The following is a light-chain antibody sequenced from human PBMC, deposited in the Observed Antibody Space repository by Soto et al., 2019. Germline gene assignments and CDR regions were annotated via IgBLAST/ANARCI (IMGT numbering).Light chain of an antibody. CDR3: SSYVGNNNLV. CDR2: AVS. CDR1: STDVGAYNF. V-gene: IGLV2-8*01. J-gene: IGLJ2*01. Sequence: QSALTQPPSASGSPGQSVTISCTGTSTDVGAYNFVSWYQQHPGKAPKLMIYAVSKRPSGVPDRFSGSKSGNTASLTVSGLQADDEADYYCSSYVGNNNLVFGGGTKLTFL.